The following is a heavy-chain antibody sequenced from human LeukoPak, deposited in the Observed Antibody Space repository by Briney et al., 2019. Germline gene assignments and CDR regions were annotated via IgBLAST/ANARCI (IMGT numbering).Heavy chain of an antibody. Sequence: SETLSLTCTVSAGSISSSSYYWGWIRQPPGKGLEWIASMSYSGTTYYNPSLKSRVTISVDTSKNQFSLKLSSVTAADTAVYFCARSGYSFLVDSWGQGTLVTVSA. CDR1: AGSISSSSYY. V-gene: IGHV4-39*01. CDR2: MSYSGTT. D-gene: IGHD5-18*01. J-gene: IGHJ4*02. CDR3: ARSGYSFLVDS.